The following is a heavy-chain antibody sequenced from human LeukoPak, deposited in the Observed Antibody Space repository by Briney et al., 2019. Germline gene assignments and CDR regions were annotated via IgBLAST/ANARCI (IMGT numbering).Heavy chain of an antibody. V-gene: IGHV3-21*01. CDR1: GFTFSTYS. CDR3: ASAGHYYDSTGYSFDY. Sequence: GGXLRLSCAASGFTFSTYSMNWVRQAPGKGLEWVSSISSGSTYIYYADSVKGRFTISRDSAKNSLYLQMNSLRAEDTAVYYCASAGHYYDSTGYSFDYWGQGTLVTVSS. J-gene: IGHJ4*02. CDR2: ISSGSTYI. D-gene: IGHD3-22*01.